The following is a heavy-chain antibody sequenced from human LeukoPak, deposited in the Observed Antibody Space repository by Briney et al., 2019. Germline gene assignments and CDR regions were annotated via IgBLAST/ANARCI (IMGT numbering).Heavy chain of an antibody. CDR3: ARSPHRYYFDY. Sequence: ASVKVSCKASGYTFTNYDISWVRQATGQGLEWMGWMNPNSGNTGYAQKFQGRVTMTRNTSITTAYMELSSLRSEDTAVYYCARSPHRYYFDYWGQGILVTVSS. J-gene: IGHJ4*02. CDR1: GYTFTNYD. V-gene: IGHV1-8*01. CDR2: MNPNSGNT.